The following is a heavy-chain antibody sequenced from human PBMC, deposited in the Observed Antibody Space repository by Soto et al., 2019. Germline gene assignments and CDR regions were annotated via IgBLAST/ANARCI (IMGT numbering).Heavy chain of an antibody. CDR1: GGSISSYY. CDR2: IYYSGST. V-gene: IGHV4-59*01. CDR3: TRVNFWSGYLAYYFDY. Sequence: PSETLSLTCTVSGGSISSYYWSWIRQPPGKGLEWIGYIYYSGSTNYNPSLKSRVTISVDTSKNQFSLKLSSVTAADTAVYYCTRVNFWSGYLAYYFDYWGQGTLVTVSS. J-gene: IGHJ4*02. D-gene: IGHD3-3*01.